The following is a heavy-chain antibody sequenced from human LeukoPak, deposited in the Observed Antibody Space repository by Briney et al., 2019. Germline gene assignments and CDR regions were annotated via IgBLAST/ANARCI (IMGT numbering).Heavy chain of an antibody. CDR3: AKTTTVTAYDY. CDR1: GIGLSGHC. D-gene: IGHD4-17*01. CDR2: ISYDGNTE. V-gene: IGHV3-30*18. J-gene: IGHJ4*02. Sequence: GSLRTLFSGSGIGLSGHCKHWVRQAPSKGLEWVAVISYDGNTEYYADSVKGRFTISRDNSKNTLYLQMSGLRVEDTAVYYCAKTTTVTAYDYWGQGTLVTVSS.